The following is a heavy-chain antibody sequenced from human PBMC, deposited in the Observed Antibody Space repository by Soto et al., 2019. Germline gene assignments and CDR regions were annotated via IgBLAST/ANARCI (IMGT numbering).Heavy chain of an antibody. CDR2: IDPSDSYT. CDR1: GYSFTSYW. V-gene: IGHV5-10-1*01. Sequence: HGESLKISCKGSGYSFTSYWISWVRQMPGKGLEWMGRIDPSDSYTNYSPSFQGHVTISADKSISTAYLQWSSLKASDTAMYYCARSDRWLVPGDYYYYGMDVWGQGTTVTVS. J-gene: IGHJ6*02. D-gene: IGHD6-19*01. CDR3: ARSDRWLVPGDYYYYGMDV.